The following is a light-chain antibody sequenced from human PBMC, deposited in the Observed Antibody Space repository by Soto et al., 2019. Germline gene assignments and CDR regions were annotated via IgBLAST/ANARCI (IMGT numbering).Light chain of an antibody. CDR3: MQALQVPIT. V-gene: IGKV2-28*01. Sequence: DSVITQIHVSLPVTPGEPASISCNSSQSLLHSHGYNYMDWYLQKPGQSPQLLIYFGSYRASGVPDRFSGSGSGTNFTLRISRVETDDFGIYYCMQALQVPITFGQGTRLEI. CDR1: QSLLHSHGYNY. J-gene: IGKJ5*01. CDR2: FGS.